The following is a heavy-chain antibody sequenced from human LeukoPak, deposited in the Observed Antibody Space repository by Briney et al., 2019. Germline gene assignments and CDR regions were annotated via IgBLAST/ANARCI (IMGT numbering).Heavy chain of an antibody. D-gene: IGHD3-3*01. CDR1: GYTFTSYG. J-gene: IGHJ6*03. V-gene: IGHV1-18*01. Sequence: ASVKVSCKASGYTFTSYGISWVRQAPGQGLEWMGWISAYNGNTNYAQKLQGRDTMTTDTSTSTAYMELRSLRSDDTAVYYCARDTGGYYDFWSGYYSNYYYMDVWGKGTTVTVSS. CDR2: ISAYNGNT. CDR3: ARDTGGYYDFWSGYYSNYYYMDV.